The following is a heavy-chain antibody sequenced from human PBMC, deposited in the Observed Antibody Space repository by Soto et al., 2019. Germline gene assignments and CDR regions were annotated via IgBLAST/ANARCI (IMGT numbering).Heavy chain of an antibody. CDR3: ARVGSSYWFDP. Sequence: SETLSLTCTVSGGSITSSSYYWGWIRQPPGKGLEWIGTIYYSGSTYYNPSLKSRVTISVDTSKNQFSLKLSSVTAADTAVYYCARVGSSYWFDPWGQGTLVTVSS. J-gene: IGHJ5*02. V-gene: IGHV4-39*07. CDR1: GGSITSSSYY. D-gene: IGHD2-15*01. CDR2: IYYSGST.